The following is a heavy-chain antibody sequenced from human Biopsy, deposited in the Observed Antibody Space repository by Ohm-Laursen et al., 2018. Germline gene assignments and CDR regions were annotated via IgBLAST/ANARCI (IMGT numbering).Heavy chain of an antibody. J-gene: IGHJ3*01. CDR1: GFSFSLYA. CDR3: AKGAFQSPGSYAFDL. Sequence: SLRLSCAASGFSFSLYAMHWVRQAPGKGLEWVALIAYDGSYTKYTDSVKGRFTISRDNLRNKVDLQMSSLRADDTAVYFCAKGAFQSPGSYAFDLWGQGTTVLVSS. V-gene: IGHV3-30*18. D-gene: IGHD3-3*01. CDR2: IAYDGSYT.